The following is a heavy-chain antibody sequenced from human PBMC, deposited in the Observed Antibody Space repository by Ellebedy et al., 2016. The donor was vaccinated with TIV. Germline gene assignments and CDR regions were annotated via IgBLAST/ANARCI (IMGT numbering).Heavy chain of an antibody. D-gene: IGHD6-6*01. CDR3: ARSATMLIYSRSSEGPYNWFDP. CDR2: IIPIFGTA. J-gene: IGHJ5*02. CDR1: GGTFSSYA. V-gene: IGHV1-69*13. Sequence: SVKVSCXASGGTFSSYAISWVRQAPGQGFEWMGGIIPIFGTANYAQKFQGRVTITADESTSTAYMELSSLRSEDTAVYYCARSATMLIYSRSSEGPYNWFDPWGQGTLVTVSS.